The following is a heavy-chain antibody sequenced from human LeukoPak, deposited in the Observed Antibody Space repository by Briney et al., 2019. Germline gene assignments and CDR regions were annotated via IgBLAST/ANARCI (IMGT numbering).Heavy chain of an antibody. Sequence: SETLSLTCTVSGGSISSYYWSWIRQPPGKGLEGIGYIYYGGSTNYNPSLKSRVTISVDPSKNQFSLKLSSVTAADTAVYYCARAIAAAEAFDIWGQGTMVTVSS. J-gene: IGHJ3*02. D-gene: IGHD6-13*01. CDR3: ARAIAAAEAFDI. CDR2: IYYGGST. V-gene: IGHV4-59*01. CDR1: GGSISSYY.